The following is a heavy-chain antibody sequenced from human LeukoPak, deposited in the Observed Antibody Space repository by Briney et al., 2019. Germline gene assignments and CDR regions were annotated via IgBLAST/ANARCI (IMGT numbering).Heavy chain of an antibody. J-gene: IGHJ6*03. V-gene: IGHV3-21*01. Sequence: PGGSLRLSCAASGFTFSAYNMNWVRRTPGKGLEWVSSITTSSSYMFYADSVRGRFTISRDNAKNSLYLQMNSLRDEDTAVYYCARDPYSGGYGAYYYYYMDVWGKGTTVTVSS. CDR1: GFTFSAYN. D-gene: IGHD6-19*01. CDR3: ARDPYSGGYGAYYYYYMDV. CDR2: ITTSSSYM.